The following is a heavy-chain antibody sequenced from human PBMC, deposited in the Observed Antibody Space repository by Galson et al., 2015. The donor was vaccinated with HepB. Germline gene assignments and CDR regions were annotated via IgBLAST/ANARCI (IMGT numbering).Heavy chain of an antibody. Sequence: SLRLSCAASGFTFSNYGIHWVRQAPGKGLEWMAVISYDGSYKYYEDSVKGRFTVSRDYSRSKLYLQMNSLRAEDTAVYYCAKGGPGRITMMINRLLGFDPWGRGTLCTVSS. D-gene: IGHD3-22*01. CDR3: AKGGPGRITMMINRLLGFDP. CDR2: ISYDGSYK. CDR1: GFTFSNYG. V-gene: IGHV3-30*18. J-gene: IGHJ5*02.